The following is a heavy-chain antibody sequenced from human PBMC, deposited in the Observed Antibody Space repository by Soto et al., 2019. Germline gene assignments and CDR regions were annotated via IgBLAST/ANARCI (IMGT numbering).Heavy chain of an antibody. Sequence: GASVKVSCKASGYTFTRSGISWVRQAPGQGLEWMGWISTYNGGANYAQTFQGRVTMTTDTSTSTVHMEVRSLRSDDTAVYYCAREGVAPYYYYGMDVWGQGTPVTVSS. CDR3: AREGVAPYYYYGMDV. CDR1: GYTFTRSG. J-gene: IGHJ6*02. V-gene: IGHV1-18*01. D-gene: IGHD5-12*01. CDR2: ISTYNGGA.